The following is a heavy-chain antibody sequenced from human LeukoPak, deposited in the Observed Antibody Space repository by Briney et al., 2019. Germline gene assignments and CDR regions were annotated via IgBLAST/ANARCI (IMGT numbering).Heavy chain of an antibody. D-gene: IGHD6-13*01. CDR3: ARAILAAADYYYYYMDV. J-gene: IGHJ6*03. Sequence: SETLSLTCTVSGGSISSYYWSWIRQPPGKGLEWIGYIYYSGSTNYNPSLTSRVTISVDTSKNQFSLKLSSVTAADTAVYYCARAILAAADYYYYYMDVWGKGTTVTVSS. CDR2: IYYSGST. V-gene: IGHV4-59*01. CDR1: GGSISSYY.